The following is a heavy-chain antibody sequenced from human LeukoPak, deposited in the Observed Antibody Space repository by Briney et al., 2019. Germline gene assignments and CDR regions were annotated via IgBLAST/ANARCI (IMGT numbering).Heavy chain of an antibody. J-gene: IGHJ4*02. CDR1: GYTFTGYY. Sequence: ASVKVSCKASGYTFTGYYMHWVRQAPGQGLEWMGWINPNSGGTNYAQKFQGRVTMTRDTSISTAYMELSRLRSDDTAVYYCARVPRGSRTYFDYRGQGTLVTVSS. D-gene: IGHD1-26*01. CDR3: ARVPRGSRTYFDY. CDR2: INPNSGGT. V-gene: IGHV1-2*02.